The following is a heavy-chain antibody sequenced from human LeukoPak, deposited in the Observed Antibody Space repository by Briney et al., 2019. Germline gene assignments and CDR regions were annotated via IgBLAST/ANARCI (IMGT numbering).Heavy chain of an antibody. J-gene: IGHJ1*01. CDR3: ARGGAARLHFQN. CDR1: GGSISSSSYY. Sequence: PSETLSLTCTVSGGSISSSSYYWGWIRQPPGKGLEWIGSIYYSGSTYYNPSLQSRVTISVDTSKNQFSLNLTSVTAADTAVYYCARGGAARLHFQNWGRGTLVTVSS. V-gene: IGHV4-39*07. CDR2: IYYSGST. D-gene: IGHD6-6*01.